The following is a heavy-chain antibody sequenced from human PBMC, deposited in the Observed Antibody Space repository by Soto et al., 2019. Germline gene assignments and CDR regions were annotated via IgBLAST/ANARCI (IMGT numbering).Heavy chain of an antibody. D-gene: IGHD6-13*01. V-gene: IGHV3-30*18. Sequence: QVQLVESGGGVVQPGRSLRLACAASGFTFRSYGMHWVRQAPGKGLEWVAVISYDGSNENYADSVQGRFPISRDNSKNTLYLQVTSLRTEDTAVYYCAKDKTSAGTFYFDPWGQGTLLIVSP. J-gene: IGHJ4*02. CDR2: ISYDGSNE. CDR1: GFTFRSYG. CDR3: AKDKTSAGTFYFDP.